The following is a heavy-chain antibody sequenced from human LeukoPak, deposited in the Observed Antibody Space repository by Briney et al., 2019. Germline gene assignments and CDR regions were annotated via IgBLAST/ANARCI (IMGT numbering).Heavy chain of an antibody. J-gene: IGHJ6*03. Sequence: PSETLSLTCTVSGGSISSSSYYWGWIRQPPGKGLEWIGSIYYSGSTYYNPSLKSRVTISVDTSKNQFSLKLSSVTAADTAVYYCARDLAFGGSGSTDYYYMDVWGKGTTVTISS. CDR2: IYYSGST. CDR3: ARDLAFGGSGSTDYYYMDV. D-gene: IGHD3-10*01. V-gene: IGHV4-39*07. CDR1: GGSISSSSYY.